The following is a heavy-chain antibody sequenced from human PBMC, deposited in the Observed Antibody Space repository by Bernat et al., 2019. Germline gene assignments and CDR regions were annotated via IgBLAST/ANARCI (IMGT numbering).Heavy chain of an antibody. V-gene: IGHV3-30-3*01. CDR1: GFTFSSYA. CDR2: ISYDGSNK. D-gene: IGHD2-21*01. Sequence: QMQLVESGGGVVQPGRSLRLSCAASGFTFSSYAMHWVRQAPGKGLEWVAVISYDGSNKYYADSVKGRFTISRDNSKNTLYLQMNSLRAEDTAVYYCARLVLHGDLVYWGQGTLVTVSS. J-gene: IGHJ4*02. CDR3: ARLVLHGDLVY.